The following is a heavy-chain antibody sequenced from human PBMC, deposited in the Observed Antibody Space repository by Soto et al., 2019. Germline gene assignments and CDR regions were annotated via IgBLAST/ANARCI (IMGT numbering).Heavy chain of an antibody. CDR2: ISGSGRNT. Sequence: EVQLLESGGGLVQPGGSLRLSCAASGFSFIDYAVNWVRQAPGKGLEWVSVISGSGRNTYFADSVKGRFTMFRDNSKNTLYLQMNSLRAEDTAVYYCAKSRTGSGVYYYDAHVWGQGTTVTVSS. CDR3: AKSRTGSGVYYYDAHV. J-gene: IGHJ6*02. D-gene: IGHD3-10*01. CDR1: GFSFIDYA. V-gene: IGHV3-23*01.